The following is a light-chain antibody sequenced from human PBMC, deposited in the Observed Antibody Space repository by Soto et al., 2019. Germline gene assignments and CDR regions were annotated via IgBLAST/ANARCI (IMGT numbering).Light chain of an antibody. CDR1: TGAVTSGYY. V-gene: IGLV7-43*01. CDR2: STN. J-gene: IGLJ2*01. Sequence: QAVVTQEPSLTVSPGGTVTLTCATSTGAVTSGYYPNWFQQKPGQAPRALIYSTNNKYSWTPARFSGSLLGGKAALTLSGVQPEDEADYYCLLYYGGQRGVFGGGTKLTVL. CDR3: LLYYGGQRGV.